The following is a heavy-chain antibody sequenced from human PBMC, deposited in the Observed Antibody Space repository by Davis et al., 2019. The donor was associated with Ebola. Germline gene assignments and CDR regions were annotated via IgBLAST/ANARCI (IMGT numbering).Heavy chain of an antibody. CDR3: AKATVPYDNLFDY. V-gene: IGHV3-9*01. J-gene: IGHJ4*02. Sequence: SLKISCAASGFTFDDYAMHWVRQAPGKGLEWVSVISWNSGSIGYADSVKGRFTISRDNAKNSLYLQMNSLRAEDTALYYCAKATVPYDNLFDYWGQGTLVTVSS. D-gene: IGHD3-22*01. CDR2: ISWNSGSI. CDR1: GFTFDDYA.